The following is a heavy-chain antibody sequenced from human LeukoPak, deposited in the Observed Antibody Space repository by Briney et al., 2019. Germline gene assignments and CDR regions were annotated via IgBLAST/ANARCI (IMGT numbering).Heavy chain of an antibody. CDR2: TYYRSKWYN. D-gene: IGHD5-18*01. V-gene: IGHV6-1*01. J-gene: IGHJ4*02. CDR3: ARGGIQLWLHYFDY. Sequence: SQTLSLTCAISGDSVSINSAAWNWLRQSPSRGLEWLGSTYYRSKWYNDYAVSVKSRITINPDTSKNQFSLQLNSVPPEDTAVYYCARGGIQLWLHYFDYWGQGTLVTVSS. CDR1: GDSVSINSAA.